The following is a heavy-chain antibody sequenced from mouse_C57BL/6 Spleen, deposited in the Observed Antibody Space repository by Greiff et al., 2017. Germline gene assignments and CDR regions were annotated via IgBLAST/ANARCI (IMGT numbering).Heavy chain of an antibody. V-gene: IGHV1-80*01. CDR3: APFITTVVAKDYYAMDY. Sequence: VMLVESGAELVKPGASVKISCKASGYAFSSYWMNWVKQRPGKGLEWIGQIYPGDGDTNYNGKFKGKATLTADKSSSTAYMQLSSLTSEDSAVYFCAPFITTVVAKDYYAMDYWGQGTSVTVSS. CDR2: IYPGDGDT. CDR1: GYAFSSYW. J-gene: IGHJ4*01. D-gene: IGHD1-1*01.